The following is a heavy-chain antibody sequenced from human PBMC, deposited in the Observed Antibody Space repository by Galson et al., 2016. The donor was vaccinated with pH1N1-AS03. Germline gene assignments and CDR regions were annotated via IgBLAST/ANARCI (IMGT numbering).Heavy chain of an antibody. D-gene: IGHD3-16*01. J-gene: IGHJ3*02. CDR1: GVSVPSSGLA. V-gene: IGHV2-5*02. CDR2: IYWDDAK. Sequence: PALVKPTQTLTLTCSLSGVSVPSSGLAVGWFRLPPGKALEWLALIYWDDAKRFSLSLRNRLTITKDTSRNQAVLTVTNVDPLDTATYFCALPNSWGNAFEIWGPGTMVTVAS. CDR3: ALPNSWGNAFEI.